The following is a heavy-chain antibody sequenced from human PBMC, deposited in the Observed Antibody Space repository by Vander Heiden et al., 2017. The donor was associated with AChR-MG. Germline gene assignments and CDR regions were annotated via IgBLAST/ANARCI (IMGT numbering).Heavy chain of an antibody. Sequence: VELVESGCCVVHPWRSLGLSFTASAITLSRHARHWVSQGPGKGLEWVAVISYDGSNKYYAESVKGRFTISRDNSKNTLYLQMNSLRAEDTAVYYCAKDSVVVAAPEDYYYYGMDVWGQGTTVTVSS. CDR1: AITLSRHA. V-gene: IGHV3-30*18. D-gene: IGHD2-15*01. CDR3: AKDSVVVAAPEDYYYYGMDV. J-gene: IGHJ6*02. CDR2: ISYDGSNK.